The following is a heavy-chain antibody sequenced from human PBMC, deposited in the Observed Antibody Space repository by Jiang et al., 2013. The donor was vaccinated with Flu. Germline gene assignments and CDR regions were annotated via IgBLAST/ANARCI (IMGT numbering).Heavy chain of an antibody. J-gene: IGHJ5*02. CDR2: IYHSGTT. CDR3: ARQDRACTGAPCYYGKLSCFDP. D-gene: IGHD2-15*01. V-gene: IGHV4-39*07. Sequence: GSGLVKPSETLSLICSVSGGSISSTSSYWGWIRQAPGKGLEWIGSIYHSGTTYYNPSLKSRVTMSVDTSKNQFSLKLSSVTAADTAVYYCARQDRACTGAPCYYGKLSCFDPWGQGTLVTVSS. CDR1: GGSISSTSSY.